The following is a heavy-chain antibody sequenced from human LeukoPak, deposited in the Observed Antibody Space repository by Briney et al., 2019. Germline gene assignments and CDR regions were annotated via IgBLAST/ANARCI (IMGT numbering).Heavy chain of an antibody. CDR1: GYTLTELS. J-gene: IGHJ5*02. Sequence: GASVKVSCKVSGYTLTELSMHWVRQAPGKGLEWMGGFDPEDDETIYAQKFQGRVTMTEDTSTDTAYMELSSLRSEDTAVYYCARETCSSTSCSNWFDPWGQGTLVTVSS. D-gene: IGHD2-2*01. V-gene: IGHV1-24*01. CDR2: FDPEDDET. CDR3: ARETCSSTSCSNWFDP.